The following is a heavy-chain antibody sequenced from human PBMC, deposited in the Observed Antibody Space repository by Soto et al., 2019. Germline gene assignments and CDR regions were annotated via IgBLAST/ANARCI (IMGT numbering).Heavy chain of an antibody. CDR3: ARYGSGSYYPTTFDY. J-gene: IGHJ4*02. V-gene: IGHV4-31*03. D-gene: IGHD3-10*01. CDR2: IYYSGST. CDR1: GGSISSGGYY. Sequence: QVQLQESGPGLVKPSQTLSLTCTVSGGSISSGGYYWSWIRQHPGKGLECIGYIYYSGSTYYNPSLKSRLTISVDTSENQSSLKLSSVTAADTAVYYCARYGSGSYYPTTFDYWGQGTLVTVSS.